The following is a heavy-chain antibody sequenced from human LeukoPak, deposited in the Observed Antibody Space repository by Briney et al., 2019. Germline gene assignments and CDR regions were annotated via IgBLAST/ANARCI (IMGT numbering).Heavy chain of an antibody. J-gene: IGHJ3*02. D-gene: IGHD4-23*01. V-gene: IGHV3-30*02. CDR3: AKGRTYGGNSLDAFDI. CDR2: IRYDGSNK. Sequence: GGSLRLSCAASGFTFSSYGMHWVRQAPGKGLEWVAFIRYDGSNKYYADSVKGRFTISRDNSKNTLYLQMNSLRAEDTAVYYCAKGRTYGGNSLDAFDIWGQGTMVTVSS. CDR1: GFTFSSYG.